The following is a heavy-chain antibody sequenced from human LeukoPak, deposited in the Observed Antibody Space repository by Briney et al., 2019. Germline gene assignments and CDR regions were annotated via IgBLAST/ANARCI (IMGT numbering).Heavy chain of an antibody. J-gene: IGHJ6*03. V-gene: IGHV2-70*11. D-gene: IGHD5-18*01. CDR2: IDRDDDK. CDR3: ARMRGAYRYGWGPMDSELVYYYMDV. Sequence: SGPTLVNPTQTLTLTCTFSGFSLSTSGMCVSWIRQPPGKALEWLARIDRDDDKYYSTSLKTRLTISKDTSKNQVVLTMTNMDPVDTATYYCARMRGAYRYGWGPMDSELVYYYMDVWGKGTTVTVSS. CDR1: GFSLSTSGMC.